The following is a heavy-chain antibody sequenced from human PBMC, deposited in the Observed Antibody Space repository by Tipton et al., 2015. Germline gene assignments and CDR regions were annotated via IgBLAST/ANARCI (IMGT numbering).Heavy chain of an antibody. CDR1: GDSVSGNTAA. Sequence: GLVKPSQTLSLTCAISGDSVSGNTAAWNWIRQSPSRGLEWLGRTYYRSEWYNDYAPSVKSRITINPDTSKNQFSLQLSSVTPEDTAVYYCAKLSSTGYYYFDYWGQGTLVTVSS. J-gene: IGHJ4*02. CDR3: AKLSSTGYYYFDY. D-gene: IGHD6-19*01. CDR2: TYYRSEWYN. V-gene: IGHV6-1*01.